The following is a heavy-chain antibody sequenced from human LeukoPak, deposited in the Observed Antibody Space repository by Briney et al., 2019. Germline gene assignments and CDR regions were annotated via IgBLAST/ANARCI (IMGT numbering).Heavy chain of an antibody. J-gene: IGHJ4*02. D-gene: IGHD3-10*01. CDR3: GRQGYTASYYFVDY. CDR2: IYTTGTT. CDR1: AGSINSYY. Sequence: SETLSLTCSVSAGSINSYYWGWVRQPAGKGRDWIGRIYTTGTTNYSPSLKSRIRMSLDTSKNQLSLTLTSVTAADTAVYYCGRQGYTASYYFVDYWSPGTLVTVSS. V-gene: IGHV4-4*07.